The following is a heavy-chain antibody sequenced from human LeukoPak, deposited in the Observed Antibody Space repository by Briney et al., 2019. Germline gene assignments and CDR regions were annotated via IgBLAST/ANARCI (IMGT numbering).Heavy chain of an antibody. Sequence: SETLSLTCAVYGGSFSGYYWSWIRQPPGKGLEWIGEINHSGSTNYNPSLKSRVTISVDTSKNQFSLKLSSVTAADTAVYYCAGGGAAGYYYYYGMDVWGQGTTVTVSS. J-gene: IGHJ6*02. V-gene: IGHV4-34*01. CDR2: INHSGST. D-gene: IGHD6-13*01. CDR1: GGSFSGYY. CDR3: AGGGAAGYYYYYGMDV.